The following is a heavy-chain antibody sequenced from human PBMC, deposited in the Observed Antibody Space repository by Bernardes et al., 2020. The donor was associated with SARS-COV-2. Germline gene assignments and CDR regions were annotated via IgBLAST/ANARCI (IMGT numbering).Heavy chain of an antibody. CDR3: VGLHGSDSYSAPDS. Sequence: GGSLRLSCAASGFTFNRYWMHWVRQPPGKGLQWVSRINGDGRRADYADSVKGRFTISRDNAKNTVYLQMKSLRSDDTAVYYCVGLHGSDSYSAPDSWGQGTLGTGSS. D-gene: IGHD3-10*01. V-gene: IGHV3-74*01. CDR1: GFTFNRYW. CDR2: INGDGRRA. J-gene: IGHJ4*02.